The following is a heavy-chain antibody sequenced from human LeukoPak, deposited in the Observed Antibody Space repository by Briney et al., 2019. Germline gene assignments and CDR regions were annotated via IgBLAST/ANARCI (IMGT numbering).Heavy chain of an antibody. CDR3: TRGVAVSGTDY. Sequence: PGGSLRLSCAASGFTFSSYWMPWVRQAPGKGLVWVSRINHDGSGTSYADSVKGRFTISRDNAKNTLYLQINSLRAEDTAVYYCTRGVAVSGTDYWGQGTPVTVSS. CDR1: GFTFSSYW. D-gene: IGHD6-19*01. J-gene: IGHJ4*02. V-gene: IGHV3-74*01. CDR2: INHDGSGT.